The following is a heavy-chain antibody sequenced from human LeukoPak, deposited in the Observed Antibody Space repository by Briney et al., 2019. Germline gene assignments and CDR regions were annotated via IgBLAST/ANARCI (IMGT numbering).Heavy chain of an antibody. Sequence: SETLSLTCTVSGGSISSYYWSWIRQPPGKGLEWIGYIYYSGSTNYNPSLKSRVTISVDTSKNQFSLKLSSVTAADTAVYYCARRSGGDDWYFDLWGRGTLVTVSS. V-gene: IGHV4-59*08. CDR2: IYYSGST. J-gene: IGHJ2*01. CDR1: GGSISSYY. CDR3: ARRSGGDDWYFDL. D-gene: IGHD2-21*02.